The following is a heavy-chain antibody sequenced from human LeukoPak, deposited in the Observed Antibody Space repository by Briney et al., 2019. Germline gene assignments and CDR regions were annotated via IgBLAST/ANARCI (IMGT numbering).Heavy chain of an antibody. Sequence: SETLSLTCTVSGGSISSYYWSWIRQPPGKGLEWIGYIYYSGSTNYNPSLKSRVTISVDTSKNQFSLKLSSVTAADTAVYYCARDDYGGNRALGAFDIWGQGTMVTVSS. CDR1: GGSISSYY. CDR2: IYYSGST. J-gene: IGHJ3*02. CDR3: ARDDYGGNRALGAFDI. V-gene: IGHV4-59*01. D-gene: IGHD4-23*01.